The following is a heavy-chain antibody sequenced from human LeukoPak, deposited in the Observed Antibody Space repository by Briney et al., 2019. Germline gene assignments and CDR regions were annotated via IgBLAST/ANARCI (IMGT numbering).Heavy chain of an antibody. D-gene: IGHD2-15*01. Sequence: PSETLSLTCTVSGYSISSGYYWGWIRQPPGKGLEWIGSIYHSGSTYYNPSLKSRVTISVDTSKNQFSLKLSSVTAADTAVYYCARACSGGSCYPDYWGQGTLVTVSS. V-gene: IGHV4-38-2*02. CDR2: IYHSGST. J-gene: IGHJ4*02. CDR3: ARACSGGSCYPDY. CDR1: GYSISSGYY.